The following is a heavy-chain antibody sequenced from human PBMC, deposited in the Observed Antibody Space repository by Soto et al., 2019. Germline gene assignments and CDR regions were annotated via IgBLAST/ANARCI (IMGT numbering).Heavy chain of an antibody. CDR3: ARGKPSGYRFGPRNFFYYGLDV. CDR1: SASLCDHY. Sequence: SETLSLTCAAFSASLCDHYCACIRQSPYKWLEWIGEVHPSGSTDYNPSLKSRLTLSLDTSKNQFSLKVASVTAAGMAVYFCARGKPSGYRFGPRNFFYYGLDVWGPGTTVTVSS. D-gene: IGHD5-18*01. V-gene: IGHV4-34*01. J-gene: IGHJ6*02. CDR2: VHPSGST.